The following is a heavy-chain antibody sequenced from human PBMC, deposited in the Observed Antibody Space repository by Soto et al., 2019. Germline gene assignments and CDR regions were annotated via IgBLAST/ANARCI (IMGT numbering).Heavy chain of an antibody. CDR1: GYTFTSYY. CDR2: INPSGGST. D-gene: IGHD2-15*01. CDR3: AREGCSGGSCYRDYYYGMDV. Sequence: QVQLVQSGAEVKKPGASVKVSCKASGYTFTSYYMHWVRQAPVQGLEWMGIINPSGGSTSYAQKFQGRVTITRDTATSTVYMELSSLRSEDTAVYYCAREGCSGGSCYRDYYYGMDVWGQGTTVTVSS. J-gene: IGHJ6*02. V-gene: IGHV1-46*01.